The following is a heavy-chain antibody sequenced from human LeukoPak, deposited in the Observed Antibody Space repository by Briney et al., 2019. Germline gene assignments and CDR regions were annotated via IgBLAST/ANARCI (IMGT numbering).Heavy chain of an antibody. CDR3: ARLPLSTVVIFDY. D-gene: IGHD4-17*01. CDR1: GGSISGGTYF. J-gene: IGHJ4*02. Sequence: SETLSLTCTVSGGSISGGTYFWGWIRQPPGKGLEWIGSMSDSGSTSYNPSLKSRVTISVDASKNQFSLRLTSVTAADTAVYFCARLPLSTVVIFDYWGQGTPVTVSS. V-gene: IGHV4-39*01. CDR2: MSDSGST.